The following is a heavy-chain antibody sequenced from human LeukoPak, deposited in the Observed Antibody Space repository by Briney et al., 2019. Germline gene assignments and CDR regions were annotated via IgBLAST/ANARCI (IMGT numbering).Heavy chain of an antibody. CDR1: AYTFTSNE. CDR3: ALPSQYSGRSWNDHYHYMDV. V-gene: IGHV1-8*01. J-gene: IGHJ6*03. Sequence: ASVTVSCTASAYTFTSNEINWLRQAPGQGLEWMGWMNANSGNTGYAQKFQGKVTITSNTSISAAYMELSSLRSGDAAVYYGALPSQYSGRSWNDHYHYMDVWGKGTTVIVSS. CDR2: MNANSGNT. D-gene: IGHD1-1*01.